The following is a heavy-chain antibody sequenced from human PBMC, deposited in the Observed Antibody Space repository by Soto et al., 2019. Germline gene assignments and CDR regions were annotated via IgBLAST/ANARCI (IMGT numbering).Heavy chain of an antibody. CDR3: ARDMGYYDSSGYYYPDY. Sequence: GGSLRLSCAASGFTFSSYSMNWVRQAPGKGLEWVSSISSSSSYMYYADSVKGRFTISRDNAKNSLYLQMNSLRAEDTAVYYCARDMGYYDSSGYYYPDYWGQGTLVTVSS. J-gene: IGHJ4*02. V-gene: IGHV3-21*01. CDR1: GFTFSSYS. CDR2: ISSSSSYM. D-gene: IGHD3-22*01.